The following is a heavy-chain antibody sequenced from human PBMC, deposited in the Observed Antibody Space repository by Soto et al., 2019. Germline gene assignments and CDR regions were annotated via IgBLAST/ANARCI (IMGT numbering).Heavy chain of an antibody. CDR3: ARGSTDSYPGSRIFDF. CDR2: IPDTGGDA. D-gene: IGHD3-10*01. V-gene: IGHV3-23*01. J-gene: IGHJ4*02. Sequence: LRLSCVASGLTFGSRAMSWVRQAPGEGLQWVSTIPDTGGDAKYADSVRGRFVISRDNSKKILYLQMTSLTAEDSAMYFCARGSTDSYPGSRIFDFWGRGTLVTVS. CDR1: GLTFGSRA.